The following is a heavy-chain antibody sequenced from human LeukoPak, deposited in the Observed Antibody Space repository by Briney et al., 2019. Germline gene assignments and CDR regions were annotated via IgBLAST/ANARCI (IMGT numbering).Heavy chain of an antibody. V-gene: IGHV1-69*13. CDR2: IIPIFGTA. CDR1: GGTFSSYA. CDR3: ARAAVAGNNWFDP. J-gene: IGHJ5*02. Sequence: SVKVSCKASGGTFSSYAISWVRQAPGQGLEWMGGIIPIFGTANYAQKFQGRVTITADESTSTAYMELSSLRSEDTAVYYCARAAVAGNNWFDPWGQGTLVTVSS. D-gene: IGHD6-19*01.